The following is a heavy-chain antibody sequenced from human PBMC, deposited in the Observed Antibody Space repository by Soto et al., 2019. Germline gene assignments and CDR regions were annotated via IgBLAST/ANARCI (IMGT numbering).Heavy chain of an antibody. CDR1: GGSISSYY. Sequence: QVQLQESGPGLVKPSETLSLTCTVSGGSISSYYWSWIRQPPGKGLEWIGYIYYSGSTNYNPSLKSRVTISVDTSKNQFSLKLSSVTAADTAVYYCARDNLVSPIAVAAPRFYYYYGMDVWGQGTTVTVSS. J-gene: IGHJ6*02. CDR2: IYYSGST. CDR3: ARDNLVSPIAVAAPRFYYYYGMDV. V-gene: IGHV4-59*01. D-gene: IGHD6-19*01.